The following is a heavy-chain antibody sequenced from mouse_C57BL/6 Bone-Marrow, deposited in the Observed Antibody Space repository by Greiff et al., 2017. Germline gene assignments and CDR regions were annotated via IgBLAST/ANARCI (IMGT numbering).Heavy chain of an antibody. V-gene: IGHV1-42*01. J-gene: IGHJ2*01. D-gene: IGHD1-1*01. CDR1: GYSFTGYY. Sequence: VQLKESGPELVKPGASVKISCKASGYSFTGYYMNWVKQSPEKSLEWIGEINPSTGGTTYNQKFKAKATLTVDKSSSTAYMQLKSLTSEDSAVXYCAREDYGSSSDYWGQGTTLTVAS. CDR2: INPSTGGT. CDR3: AREDYGSSSDY.